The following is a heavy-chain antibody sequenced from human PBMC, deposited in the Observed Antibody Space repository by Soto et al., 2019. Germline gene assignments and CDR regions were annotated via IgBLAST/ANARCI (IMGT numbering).Heavy chain of an antibody. CDR3: ARGMTPPGAPAWYYFDS. Sequence: PSETLSLTCTVSGASITGTSYWSWIRQPAGKGLEWIGRLSLSGTTNYNPSLRSRVTMSADVSKNQFSLRLTSVTAADTALYYCARGMTPPGAPAWYYFDSWGQGTLVTVS. D-gene: IGHD2-8*02. V-gene: IGHV4-4*07. CDR1: GASITGTSY. CDR2: LSLSGTT. J-gene: IGHJ4*02.